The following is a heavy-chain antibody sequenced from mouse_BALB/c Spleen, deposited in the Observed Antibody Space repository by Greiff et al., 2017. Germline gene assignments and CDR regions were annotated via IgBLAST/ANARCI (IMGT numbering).Heavy chain of an antibody. CDR3: ARGGGYYLYYYAMDY. CDR1: GFTFSSYA. CDR2: ISSGGST. Sequence: EVQGVESGGDLVKPGGSLKLSCAASGFTFSSYAMSWVRQTPEKRLEWVASISSGGSTYYPDSVKGRFTISRDNARNILYLQMSSLRSEDTAMYYCARGGGYYLYYYAMDYWGQGTSVTVSS. D-gene: IGHD2-3*01. J-gene: IGHJ4*01. V-gene: IGHV5-6-5*01.